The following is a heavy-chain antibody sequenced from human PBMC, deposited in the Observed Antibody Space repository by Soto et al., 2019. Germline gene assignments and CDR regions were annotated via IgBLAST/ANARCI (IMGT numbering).Heavy chain of an antibody. CDR3: ARGGGWYVWFDP. CDR1: GYTFTSYA. Sequence: ASVKVSCKASGYTFTSYAMHWVRQAPGQRLEWMGWINAGNGNTKYSQKFQGRVTITRDTSASTAYMELSSLRSEDTAVYYCARGGGWYVWFDPWGKGTLVTVYS. D-gene: IGHD6-19*01. V-gene: IGHV1-3*01. J-gene: IGHJ5*02. CDR2: INAGNGNT.